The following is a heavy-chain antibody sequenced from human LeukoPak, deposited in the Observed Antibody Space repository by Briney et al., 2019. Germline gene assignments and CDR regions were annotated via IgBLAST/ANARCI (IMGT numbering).Heavy chain of an antibody. D-gene: IGHD3-10*01. J-gene: IGHJ4*02. CDR1: GFTFSSYS. Sequence: GGSLRLSCAASGFTFSSYSMNWVRQAPGKGLEWVSSISSCSSYIYYADSVKGRFTISRGNAKNSLYLQMNSLRAEDTAVYYCARDRRVAGSFDYWGQGTLVTVSS. V-gene: IGHV3-21*01. CDR2: ISSCSSYI. CDR3: ARDRRVAGSFDY.